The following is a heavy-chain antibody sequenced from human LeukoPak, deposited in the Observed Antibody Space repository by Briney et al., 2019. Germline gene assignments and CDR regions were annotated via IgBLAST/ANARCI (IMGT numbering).Heavy chain of an antibody. Sequence: GGPLRLSCAASGFTVSSNYMSWVRQAPGKGLEWVAVIWYGGSNKYYADSVKGRFTISRDNSKNTLYLQMNSLRAEDTAVYYCAREPTRGLYYYYGMDVWGQGTTVTVSS. CDR3: AREPTRGLYYYYGMDV. D-gene: IGHD3-10*01. CDR1: GFTVSSNY. J-gene: IGHJ6*02. V-gene: IGHV3-33*08. CDR2: IWYGGSNK.